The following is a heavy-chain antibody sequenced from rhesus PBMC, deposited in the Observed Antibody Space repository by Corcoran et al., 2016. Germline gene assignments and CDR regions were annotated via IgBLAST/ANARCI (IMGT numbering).Heavy chain of an antibody. V-gene: IGHV4-160*01. CDR2: IRSGGST. D-gene: IGHD2-27*01. Sequence: QVQLQQWGEGLVKPSETLSLTCAVYGGSVSGYWWGWIRQPPGKGLEWIGRIRSGGSTNYNPSRKSRVTISIDTSKNQFSLKLSSVTAADTAVYYCARHTSGTVAFDFWGQGLRVTVSS. CDR1: GGSVSGYW. J-gene: IGHJ3*01. CDR3: ARHTSGTVAFDF.